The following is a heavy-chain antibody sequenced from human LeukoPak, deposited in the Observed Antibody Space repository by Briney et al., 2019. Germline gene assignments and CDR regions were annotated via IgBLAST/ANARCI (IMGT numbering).Heavy chain of an antibody. CDR3: ARDPIAAAGTDWFDP. Sequence: ASVKVSCKASGYTFTSYAMHWVRQAPGQRLEWMGWINAGNGNTKYSQKFQGRVTITRDTSASTAYMELSSLRSEDTAVYYCARDPIAAAGTDWFDPRGQGTLVTVSS. D-gene: IGHD6-13*01. J-gene: IGHJ5*02. CDR1: GYTFTSYA. V-gene: IGHV1-3*01. CDR2: INAGNGNT.